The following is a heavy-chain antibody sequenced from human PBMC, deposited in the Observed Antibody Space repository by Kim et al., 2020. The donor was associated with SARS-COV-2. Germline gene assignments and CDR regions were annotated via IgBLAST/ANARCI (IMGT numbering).Heavy chain of an antibody. Sequence: GGSLRLSCAASGFTFDDYAMHWVRQAPGKGLEWVSLISGDGGSTYYADSVKGRFTISRDNSKNSLYLQMNSLRTEDTALYYCAKEEAYYYDSSGYLDYWGQGTRVTVSS. CDR1: GFTFDDYA. J-gene: IGHJ4*02. CDR3: AKEEAYYYDSSGYLDY. V-gene: IGHV3-43*02. CDR2: ISGDGGST. D-gene: IGHD3-22*01.